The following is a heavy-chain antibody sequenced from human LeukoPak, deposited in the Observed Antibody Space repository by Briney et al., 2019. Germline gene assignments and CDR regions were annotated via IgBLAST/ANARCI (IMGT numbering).Heavy chain of an antibody. V-gene: IGHV1-69*01. CDR2: IIPIFGTA. CDR1: GGTFSSYA. Sequence: SVKVSCKASGGTFSSYAIGWVRQAPGQGLEWMGGIIPIFGTANYAQKLQGRVTITADESTSTAYMELSSLRSEDTAVYYCAREGGSGSYYYYYYMDVWGKGTTVTVSS. CDR3: AREGGSGSYYYYYYMDV. D-gene: IGHD3-10*01. J-gene: IGHJ6*03.